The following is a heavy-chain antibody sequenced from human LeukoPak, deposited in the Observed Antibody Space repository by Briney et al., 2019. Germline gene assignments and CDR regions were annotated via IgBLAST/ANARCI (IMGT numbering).Heavy chain of an antibody. Sequence: SETLSLTCAVSGGSISSGSYYWSWIRQPAGKGLEWIGRIYTSGSTNYNPSLKSRVTISVDTSKNQFSLKLSSVTAADTAVYYCARMIKGFGSSRANWFDPWGQGTLVTVSS. CDR2: IYTSGST. J-gene: IGHJ5*02. D-gene: IGHD3-10*01. CDR3: ARMIKGFGSSRANWFDP. V-gene: IGHV4-61*02. CDR1: GGSISSGSYY.